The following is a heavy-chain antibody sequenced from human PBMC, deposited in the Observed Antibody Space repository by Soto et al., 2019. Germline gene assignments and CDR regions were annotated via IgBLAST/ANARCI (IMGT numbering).Heavy chain of an antibody. V-gene: IGHV4-4*07. D-gene: IGHD2-2*01. CDR2: IYPSGST. CDR1: GGSFSSYY. Sequence: QVQLQESGPGLVKPSETLSLSCTVSGGSFSSYYCNWVRKSAGKGLEWIGRIYPSGSTTYNPSLKSRLTMSVDTSNNQLSLRLTSMTAADTAVYYCGTGRSEVVPGAMDTWGQGTLVTVSS. CDR3: GTGRSEVVPGAMDT. J-gene: IGHJ5*02.